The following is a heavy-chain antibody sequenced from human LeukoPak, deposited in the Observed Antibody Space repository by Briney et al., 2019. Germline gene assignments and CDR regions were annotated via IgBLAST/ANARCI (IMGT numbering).Heavy chain of an antibody. V-gene: IGHV3-30*04. J-gene: IGHJ3*02. CDR2: ISYDGSNK. D-gene: IGHD4-17*01. CDR1: GFTFSSYA. CDR3: ARDDYGADI. Sequence: PGGSLRLSCAASGFTFSSYAMHWVRQAPGKGLEWVAVISYDGSNKYYADSVKGRFTISRDNSKNTLYLQMNSLRAEDTAVYYCARDDYGADIWGQGTMVTVSS.